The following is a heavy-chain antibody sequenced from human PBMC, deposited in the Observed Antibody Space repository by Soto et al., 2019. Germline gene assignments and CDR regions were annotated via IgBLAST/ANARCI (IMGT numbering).Heavy chain of an antibody. CDR2: IIPIFGTA. V-gene: IGHV1-69*13. CDR3: AREGELRYFDWLATHAFDI. D-gene: IGHD3-9*01. CDR1: GGTFSSYA. Sequence: SVKVSCKASGGTFSSYAISWVRQAPGQGLEWMGGIIPIFGTANYAQKFQGRVTITADESTSTAYMELSSLRSEDTAVYYCAREGELRYFDWLATHAFDIWGQGTMVTVSS. J-gene: IGHJ3*02.